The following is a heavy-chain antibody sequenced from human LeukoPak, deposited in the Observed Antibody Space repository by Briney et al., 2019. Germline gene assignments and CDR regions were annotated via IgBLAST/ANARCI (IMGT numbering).Heavy chain of an antibody. D-gene: IGHD6-13*01. V-gene: IGHV1-8*01. J-gene: IGHJ4*02. Sequence: ASVKVSCKASGYTFTSYDINWVRQATGQGLEWMGWMNPNSGNTGYAQKFQGRVTITRNTSISTAYMELSSLRSEDTAVYYCARAVGVVAAAIKPMGTWGQGTLVTVSS. CDR1: GYTFTSYD. CDR3: ARAVGVVAAAIKPMGT. CDR2: MNPNSGNT.